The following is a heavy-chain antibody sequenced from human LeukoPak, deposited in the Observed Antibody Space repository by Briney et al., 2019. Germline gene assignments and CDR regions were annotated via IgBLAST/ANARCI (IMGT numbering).Heavy chain of an antibody. Sequence: GGSLRLSCAASGFTVSSNYMSWVRQAPGKGLEWVSSISSSSSYIYYADSVKGRFTISRDNAKNSLYLQMNSLRAEDTAVYYCARVNHYYDSSGYYSVLDYWGQGTLVTVSS. D-gene: IGHD3-22*01. V-gene: IGHV3-21*01. CDR3: ARVNHYYDSSGYYSVLDY. CDR1: GFTVSSNY. J-gene: IGHJ4*02. CDR2: ISSSSSYI.